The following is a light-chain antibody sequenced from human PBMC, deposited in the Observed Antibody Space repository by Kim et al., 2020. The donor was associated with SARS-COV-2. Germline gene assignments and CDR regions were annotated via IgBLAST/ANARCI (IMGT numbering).Light chain of an antibody. CDR2: GAS. V-gene: IGKV3-15*01. J-gene: IGKJ2*01. Sequence: EIVMTQSPATLSVSPGERATLSCRASQSVSNNLAWYQQKPGQAPRLVIYGASTRATGIPARFSGSGSGTEFTLTISSLQSEDFAVYYCQQYNDWPPGDTFGRGTKLEI. CDR3: QQYNDWPPGDT. CDR1: QSVSNN.